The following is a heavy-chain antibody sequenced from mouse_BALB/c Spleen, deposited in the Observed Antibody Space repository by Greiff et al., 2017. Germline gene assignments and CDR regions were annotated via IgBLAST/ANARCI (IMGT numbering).Heavy chain of an antibody. J-gene: IGHJ1*01. CDR3: AREGWLSWYFDV. Sequence: EVKLVESGGGLVKPGGSLKLSCAASGFTFSSYAMSWVRQTPEKRLEWVASISSGGSTYYPDSVKGRFTISRDNARNILYLQMSSLRSEDTAMYYCAREGWLSWYFDVWGAGTTVTVSS. V-gene: IGHV5-6-5*01. D-gene: IGHD1-1*02. CDR2: ISSGGST. CDR1: GFTFSSYA.